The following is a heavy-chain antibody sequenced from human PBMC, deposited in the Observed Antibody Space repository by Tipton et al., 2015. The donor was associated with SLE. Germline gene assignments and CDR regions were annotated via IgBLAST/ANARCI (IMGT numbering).Heavy chain of an antibody. CDR3: ARHNFDFWSGYPGYYFDY. J-gene: IGHJ4*02. CDR1: GGSISSYY. CDR2: IYHSGST. V-gene: IGHV4-59*08. Sequence: TLSLTCTVSGGSISSYYWSLIRQPPGKGLEWIGYIYHSGSTNYNPSLKSRVTISVDTSKNQFSLKLSSVTAADTAVYYRARHNFDFWSGYPGYYFDYWGQGTLVTVSS. D-gene: IGHD3-3*01.